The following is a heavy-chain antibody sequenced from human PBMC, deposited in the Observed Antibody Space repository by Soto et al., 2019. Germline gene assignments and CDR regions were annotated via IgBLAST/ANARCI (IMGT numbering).Heavy chain of an antibody. Sequence: GGSLRLSCAASGFTFSSYAMHWVRQAPGKGLEWVAVISYDGSNKYYADSVKGRFTISRDNSKNTLYLQMNSLRAEDTAVYYCARDPTTLVPTGSFAIWGQGTMVTVSS. J-gene: IGHJ3*02. CDR1: GFTFSSYA. D-gene: IGHD2-15*01. V-gene: IGHV3-30-3*01. CDR3: ARDPTTLVPTGSFAI. CDR2: ISYDGSNK.